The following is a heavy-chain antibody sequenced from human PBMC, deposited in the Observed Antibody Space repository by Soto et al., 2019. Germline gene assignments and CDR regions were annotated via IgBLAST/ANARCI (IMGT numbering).Heavy chain of an antibody. CDR2: ISYDGSNK. CDR1: GFTFSSYG. D-gene: IGHD6-19*01. Sequence: QVQLVESGGGVVQPGRSLRLSCAASGFTFSSYGMHWVRQAPGKGLEWVAVISYDGSNKYYADSVKGRFTISRDNSKNTLYLQMNSLRAEDTAVYYCAKASVAGTLAFDIWGQGTMVTVSS. CDR3: AKASVAGTLAFDI. J-gene: IGHJ3*02. V-gene: IGHV3-30*18.